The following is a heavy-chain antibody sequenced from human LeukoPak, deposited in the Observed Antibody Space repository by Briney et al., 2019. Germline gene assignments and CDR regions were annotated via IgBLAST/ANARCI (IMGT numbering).Heavy chain of an antibody. CDR2: INHSGST. CDR3: ARANYYDSSGYYWADY. Sequence: SETLSLTCAVYGGSFSGYYWSWIRQPPGKGLEWIGEINHSGSTNYNSSLKSRVTISVDTSKNQFSLKLSSVTAADTAVYYSARANYYDSSGYYWADYWGQGTLVTVSS. D-gene: IGHD3-22*01. V-gene: IGHV4-34*01. J-gene: IGHJ4*02. CDR1: GGSFSGYY.